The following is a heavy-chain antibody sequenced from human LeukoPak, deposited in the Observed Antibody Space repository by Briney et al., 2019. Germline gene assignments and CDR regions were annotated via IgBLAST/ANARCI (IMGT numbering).Heavy chain of an antibody. Sequence: SDTLSLTCTVSGGSISSNNYYWAWIRQPPGKGLEWIGSIYYSGSTYQNPSLKSRVTISVDTSKNQFSLKLSSVTAADTAVYYCARVWVGATTLRGWWSPRTGARPIVAFDIWGQGTMVTVSS. CDR1: GGSISSNNYY. CDR2: IYYSGST. D-gene: IGHD1-26*01. CDR3: ARVWVGATTLRGWWSPRTGARPIVAFDI. V-gene: IGHV4-39*07. J-gene: IGHJ3*02.